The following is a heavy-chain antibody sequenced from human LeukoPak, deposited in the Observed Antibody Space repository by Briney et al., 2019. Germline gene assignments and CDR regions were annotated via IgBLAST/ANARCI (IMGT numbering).Heavy chain of an antibody. CDR1: GSFTFSNYW. CDR2: INQDGSRI. J-gene: IGHJ1*01. CDR3: ELYSA. D-gene: IGHD4-11*01. Sequence: GGSLRLSCAASGSFTFSNYWMNWLRQAPGKGLEWVDNINQDGSRIYYVDSVQGRFTISRDNAKNSLYLQRHSLRVGDTAVYYCELYSAWGQGTLVSVSS. V-gene: IGHV3-7*01.